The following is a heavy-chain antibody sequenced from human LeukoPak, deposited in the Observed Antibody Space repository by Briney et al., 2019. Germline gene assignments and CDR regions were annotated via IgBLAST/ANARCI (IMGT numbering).Heavy chain of an antibody. CDR3: ASLNSDAFDI. CDR1: GGSFSGYY. Sequence: SETLSLTCAVYGGSFSGYYWSWIRQPPGKGLEWIGEINHSGSTNYNPSLKSRVTISVDTSKNQFSLKLSSVTAADTAVYYCASLNSDAFDIWGQGTMVTVSS. V-gene: IGHV4-34*01. J-gene: IGHJ3*02. CDR2: INHSGST. D-gene: IGHD2-21*01.